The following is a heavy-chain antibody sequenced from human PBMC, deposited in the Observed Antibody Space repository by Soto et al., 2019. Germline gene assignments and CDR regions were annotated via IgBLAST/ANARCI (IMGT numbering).Heavy chain of an antibody. V-gene: IGHV4-39*07. J-gene: IGHJ5*02. CDR2: IYYSGST. CDR3: ARYLRNWFDP. CDR1: GGSISSSSYY. Sequence: SETLSLTCTVSGGSISSSSYYWGWIRQPPGKGLEWIGSIYYSGSTYYNPSLKGRVTISVDTSKNQFSLRLTSVTAADTAVYFCARYLRNWFDPWGQGILVTVSS.